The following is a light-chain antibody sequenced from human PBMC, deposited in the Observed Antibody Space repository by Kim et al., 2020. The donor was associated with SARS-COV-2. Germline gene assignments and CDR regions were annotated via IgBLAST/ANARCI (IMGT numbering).Light chain of an antibody. J-gene: IGKJ3*01. CDR2: AAT. Sequence: SVGDRSTISCQARQGISIDLALFQQKPGKAPQSLIYAATRLQIGVPSKFSGSGSGTDFTLTISSLLPEDFATYYCQHYNSYPIFTFGTGTKVDIK. CDR3: QHYNSYPIFT. CDR1: QGISID. V-gene: IGKV1-16*02.